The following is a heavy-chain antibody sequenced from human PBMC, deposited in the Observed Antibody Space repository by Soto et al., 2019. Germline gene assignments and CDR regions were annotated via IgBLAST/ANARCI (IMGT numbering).Heavy chain of an antibody. D-gene: IGHD2-8*01. CDR1: GYSFTDYH. CDR3: ARGDSTDCSNGVCSFFYNHDMDV. CDR2: INPKSGGT. Sequence: SVKVPCKASGYSFTDYHIHWVRQAPGQGLEWLGRINPKSGGTSTAQKFQGWVTMTTDTSISTASMELTRLTSDDTAIYYCARGDSTDCSNGVCSFFYNHDMDVWGQGTTVTVSS. J-gene: IGHJ6*02. V-gene: IGHV1-2*04.